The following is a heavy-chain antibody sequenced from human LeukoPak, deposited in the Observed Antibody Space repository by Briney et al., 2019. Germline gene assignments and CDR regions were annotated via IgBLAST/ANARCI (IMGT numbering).Heavy chain of an antibody. CDR3: ARDYDFWSGYPDY. CDR1: GYTFTGYY. Sequence: ASVKVSCKASGYTFTGYYIHWVRQAPGQGLEWMGWINPNSGGTNFAQKFQGRVTMTRDTSISTAYMELSRLRYDDTAVYHCARDYDFWSGYPDYWGQGTLVTVSS. CDR2: INPNSGGT. D-gene: IGHD3-3*01. V-gene: IGHV1-2*02. J-gene: IGHJ4*02.